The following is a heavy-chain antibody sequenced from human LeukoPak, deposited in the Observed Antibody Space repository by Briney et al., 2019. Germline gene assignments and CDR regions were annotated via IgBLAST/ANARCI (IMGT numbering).Heavy chain of an antibody. Sequence: ASVKVSCKASGYTFTSYDINWVRQATGQGLEWMGRMNPNSGNTGYAQKFQGRVTMTRNTSISTAYMELSSLRSEDTAVYYCARVYGITAAGIFGYWGQGTLVTVSS. CDR2: MNPNSGNT. CDR3: ARVYGITAAGIFGY. CDR1: GYTFTSYD. V-gene: IGHV1-8*01. D-gene: IGHD6-13*01. J-gene: IGHJ4*02.